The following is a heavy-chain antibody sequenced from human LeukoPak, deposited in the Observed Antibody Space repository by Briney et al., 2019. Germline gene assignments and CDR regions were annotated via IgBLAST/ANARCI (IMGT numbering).Heavy chain of an antibody. CDR1: GYTFTSYD. CDR3: ARMYCSGGSCYGDDY. J-gene: IGHJ4*02. CDR2: INTNTGNP. Sequence: ASVKVSCKASGYTFTSYDINWVRQAPGQGLEWMGWINTNTGNPTYAQGFTGRFVFSLDTSVSTAYLQISSLKAEDTAVYYCARMYCSGGSCYGDDYWGRGTLVTVSS. D-gene: IGHD2-15*01. V-gene: IGHV7-4-1*02.